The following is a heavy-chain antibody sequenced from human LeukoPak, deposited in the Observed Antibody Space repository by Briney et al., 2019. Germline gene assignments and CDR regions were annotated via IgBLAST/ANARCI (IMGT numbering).Heavy chain of an antibody. J-gene: IGHJ3*02. CDR1: GYTFTGYY. Sequence: ASVKVSCKASGYTFTGYYKHWVRQAPGQGLEWMGWINPNSGGTNYAQKFRGRVTMTRDTSISTAYMELSRLRSDDTAVYYCARDDRWAPDAFDIWGQGTMVTVSS. CDR3: ARDDRWAPDAFDI. D-gene: IGHD4-23*01. CDR2: INPNSGGT. V-gene: IGHV1-2*02.